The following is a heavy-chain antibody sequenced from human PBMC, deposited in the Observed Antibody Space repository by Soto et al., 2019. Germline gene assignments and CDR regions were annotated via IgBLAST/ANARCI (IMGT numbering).Heavy chain of an antibody. Sequence: GGSLRLSCAASGFTFSSYGMHWVRQAPGKGLEWVAVIWYDGSKKYYVASVKGRFTISRDNSKNSLYLQMNSLRAEDTAVYYCARDLTDFDYWGQGTLVTVSS. CDR2: IWYDGSKK. CDR3: ARDLTDFDY. J-gene: IGHJ4*02. CDR1: GFTFSSYG. D-gene: IGHD7-27*01. V-gene: IGHV3-33*01.